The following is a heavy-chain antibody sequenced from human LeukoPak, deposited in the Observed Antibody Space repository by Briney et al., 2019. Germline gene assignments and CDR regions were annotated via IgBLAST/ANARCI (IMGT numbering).Heavy chain of an antibody. CDR2: IHSSSGSI. CDR1: GFNFTNYN. D-gene: IGHD2-15*01. J-gene: IGHJ3*02. Sequence: PGGSLRLSCAASGFNFTNYNMNWVRQAPGKGLEWVSSIHSSSGSIYYADSLKGRFTISRDNAKNSLYLQMNGLRAEDTAVYYCARGGVVVAAIDAFDIWGQGTLVTVSS. CDR3: ARGGVVVAAIDAFDI. V-gene: IGHV3-21*01.